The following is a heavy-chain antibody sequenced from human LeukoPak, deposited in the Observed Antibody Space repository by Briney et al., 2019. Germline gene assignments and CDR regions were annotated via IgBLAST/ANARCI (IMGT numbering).Heavy chain of an antibody. J-gene: IGHJ4*02. CDR3: ASAKQWLAHYLDY. CDR1: GGSISSGSYY. D-gene: IGHD6-19*01. Sequence: TSETLSLTCTVSGGSISSGSYYWSWIRQPAGKGLEWIGRIYTSGSTNYNPSLKSRVTISVDTSKNQFSLKLSSVTAADTAVYYCASAKQWLAHYLDYWGQGTLVTVSS. V-gene: IGHV4-61*02. CDR2: IYTSGST.